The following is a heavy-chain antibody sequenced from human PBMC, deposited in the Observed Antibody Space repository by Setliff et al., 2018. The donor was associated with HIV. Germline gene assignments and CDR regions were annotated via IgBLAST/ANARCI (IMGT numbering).Heavy chain of an antibody. J-gene: IGHJ5*02. CDR1: GYTFTSYG. Sequence: ASVKVSCKASGYTFTSYGISWVRQAPGRGLEWMGWISAYNGNTNYAQKLQGRVTMTTDTSTSTAYMELRSLRSDDTAVYYCARMSGGYCSSTSCPEYNWFDPWGQGTLVTVSS. CDR2: ISAYNGNT. D-gene: IGHD2-2*01. V-gene: IGHV1-18*01. CDR3: ARMSGGYCSSTSCPEYNWFDP.